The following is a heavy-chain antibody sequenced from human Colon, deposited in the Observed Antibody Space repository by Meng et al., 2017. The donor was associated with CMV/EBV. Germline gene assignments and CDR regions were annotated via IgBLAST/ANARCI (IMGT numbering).Heavy chain of an antibody. V-gene: IGHV4-30-4*08. Sequence: QVQLQESGPGLVRPSQTLALTCPVSGDSVKSDNSYWSWFRQPPGKGLQWIGYMHHSGNTYYNPSLKSRLSISIDSSKNQFSLKLTSVTATDTAVYYCARDSGGYAYLDHWSQGTLGTVSS. CDR1: GDSVKSDNSY. J-gene: IGHJ4*02. D-gene: IGHD5-12*01. CDR2: MHHSGNT. CDR3: ARDSGGYAYLDH.